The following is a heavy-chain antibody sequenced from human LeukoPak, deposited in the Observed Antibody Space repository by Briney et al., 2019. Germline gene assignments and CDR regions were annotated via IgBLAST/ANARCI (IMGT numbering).Heavy chain of an antibody. J-gene: IGHJ4*02. CDR1: GYTFTSYG. Sequence: ASVKVSRKASGYTFTSYGISWVRQAPGQGLEWMGWISAYNGNTNYAQKLQGRVTMTTDTSTSTAYMELRSLRSDDTAVYYCARDPCSGGSCYADYWGQGTLVTVSS. CDR3: ARDPCSGGSCYADY. V-gene: IGHV1-18*01. CDR2: ISAYNGNT. D-gene: IGHD2-15*01.